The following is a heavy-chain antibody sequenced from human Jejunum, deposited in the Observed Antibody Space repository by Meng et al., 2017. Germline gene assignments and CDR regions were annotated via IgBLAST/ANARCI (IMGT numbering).Heavy chain of an antibody. D-gene: IGHD3-10*01. CDR1: GFTFSSYS. J-gene: IGHJ6*02. V-gene: IGHV3-23*01. CDR2: IAGNGDDP. Sequence: GGSLRLSCAASGFTFSSYSMSWVRQAPGKGLQVVSTIAGNGDDPEYADSVKGRFTISRDNSKNTLYLQMSSLRDEDTAVYYCAKPTITMFRGGRGMDVWGQGTTVTVSS. CDR3: AKPTITMFRGGRGMDV.